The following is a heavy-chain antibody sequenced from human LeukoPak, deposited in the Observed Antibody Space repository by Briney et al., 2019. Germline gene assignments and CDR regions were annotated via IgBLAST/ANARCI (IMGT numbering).Heavy chain of an antibody. CDR2: ITGGHYAT. CDR1: GFSFSSFA. Sequence: GGSLRLSCAASGFSFSSFAMTWVRQAPGKGLEWVSSITGGHYATYNTDSVKGRFTIYRDNAKNTLYMQMNSVRADDTAIYYCTKDPNGDYIGAFDPWGQGTLVTVSS. D-gene: IGHD4-17*01. CDR3: TKDPNGDYIGAFDP. J-gene: IGHJ5*02. V-gene: IGHV3-23*01.